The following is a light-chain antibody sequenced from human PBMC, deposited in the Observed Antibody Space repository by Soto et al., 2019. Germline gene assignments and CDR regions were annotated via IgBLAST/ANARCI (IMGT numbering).Light chain of an antibody. CDR1: SSDVGGYNY. CDR3: CSYSNTNTFYV. V-gene: IGLV2-8*01. Sequence: QSVLTQPPSASGSPGQSVTISCTGTSSDVGGYNYVSWYQQHPGKAPKLMIYEVSKRPSGVPDRFSGSKSGNTASLTVSGLQAEDEADYYCCSYSNTNTFYVFGTGNKVTVL. CDR2: EVS. J-gene: IGLJ1*01.